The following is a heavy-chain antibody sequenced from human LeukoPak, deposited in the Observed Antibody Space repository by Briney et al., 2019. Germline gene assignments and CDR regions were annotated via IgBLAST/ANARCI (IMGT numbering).Heavy chain of an antibody. D-gene: IGHD1-26*01. CDR1: GYTFTDYG. V-gene: IGHV1-18*01. CDR2: ISTYNGDT. Sequence: ASVKVSCKASGYTFTDYGISWVRQAPGQGLEWMGWISTYNGDTNFAQKFQGRVTMTTDTSTSTAYMELRSLTSDDTAVYYCARGSYYDHWGQGTLVTVSS. J-gene: IGHJ4*02. CDR3: ARGSYYDH.